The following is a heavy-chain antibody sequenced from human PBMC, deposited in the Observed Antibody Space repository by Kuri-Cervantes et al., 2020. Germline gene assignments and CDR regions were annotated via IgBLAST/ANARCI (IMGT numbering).Heavy chain of an antibody. J-gene: IGHJ4*02. V-gene: IGHV1-46*01. D-gene: IGHD6-19*01. CDR3: AREIPEQWLES. CDR1: GYTFTSYY. CDR2: INPSGGST. Sequence: ASVKVSCKASGYTFTSYYMHWVRQAPGQGLEWMGIINPSGGSTNYAQKFQGRVTITADESTSTAYMELSSLRSEDTAVYYCAREIPEQWLESWGQGTLVTVSS.